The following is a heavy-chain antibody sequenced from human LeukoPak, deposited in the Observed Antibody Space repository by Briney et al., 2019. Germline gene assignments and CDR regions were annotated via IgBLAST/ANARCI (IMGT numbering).Heavy chain of an antibody. Sequence: SETLSLTCAVYGGSFSGYYWSWIRQPPGKGLEWIGEINHSGSTNYNPSLKSRVTISVDTSKNQFSLKLSSVTAADTAVYYCARDARYCSSTSCSHYYYYGMDVWGQGTTVTVSS. CDR3: ARDARYCSSTSCSHYYYYGMDV. CDR1: GGSFSGYY. J-gene: IGHJ6*02. V-gene: IGHV4-34*01. CDR2: INHSGST. D-gene: IGHD2-2*01.